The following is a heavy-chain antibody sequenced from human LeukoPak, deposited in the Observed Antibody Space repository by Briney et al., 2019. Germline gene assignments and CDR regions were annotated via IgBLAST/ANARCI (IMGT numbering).Heavy chain of an antibody. V-gene: IGHV3-21*01. J-gene: IGHJ4*02. CDR2: ISSSSSYI. Sequence: PGGSLRLSCAASGFTFSSYSMNWVRQAPGKGLEWVSPISSSSSYIYYADSVKGRFTISRDNAKNSLYLQMNSLRAEDTAVYYSARGENNYGYYYFDYWGQGTLVTVSS. D-gene: IGHD5-18*01. CDR3: ARGENNYGYYYFDY. CDR1: GFTFSSYS.